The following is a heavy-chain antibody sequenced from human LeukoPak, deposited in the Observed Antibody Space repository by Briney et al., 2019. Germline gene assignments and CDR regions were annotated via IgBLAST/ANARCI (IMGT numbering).Heavy chain of an antibody. V-gene: IGHV4-39*07. Sequence: SETLSLTCTVSGGSISSSSYYWGWIRQPPGTGLKWIGSIYYSGSTYYNPSLKSRVTISVDTSKNQFSLKLSSVTAADTAVYYCARDRSYYDSSGYYPDAFDIWGQGTMVTVSS. J-gene: IGHJ3*02. CDR1: GGSISSSSYY. D-gene: IGHD3-22*01. CDR3: ARDRSYYDSSGYYPDAFDI. CDR2: IYYSGST.